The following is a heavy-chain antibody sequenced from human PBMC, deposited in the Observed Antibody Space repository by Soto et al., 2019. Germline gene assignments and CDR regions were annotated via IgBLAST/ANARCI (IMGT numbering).Heavy chain of an antibody. V-gene: IGHV3-30*18. CDR1: GFIFRSYG. CDR2: ISHDGSKA. D-gene: IGHD3-22*01. Sequence: QVQLVESGGGVVQPGKSLRLSCAASGFIFRSYGVHWVRQAPGKGLEWVAVISHDGSKAYYADAVNGRFTISRDNAKNTVYLQMNSLRAEDTAVYYCAKDDDTSSHYSLLDFRGQGTLVTVSS. CDR3: AKDDDTSSHYSLLDF. J-gene: IGHJ4*02.